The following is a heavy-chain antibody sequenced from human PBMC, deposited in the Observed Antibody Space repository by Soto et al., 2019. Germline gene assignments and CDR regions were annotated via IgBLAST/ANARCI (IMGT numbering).Heavy chain of an antibody. CDR3: ARDASDIVVVPAAHFDY. Sequence: QVQLVESGGGVVQPGRSLRLSCAASGFTFSSYAMHWVRQAPGKGLEWVAVISYDGSNKYYADSVKGRFTISRDNSKNTLYLQMNSLRAEYTAVYYCARDASDIVVVPAAHFDYWGQGTLVTVSS. V-gene: IGHV3-30-3*01. J-gene: IGHJ4*02. CDR2: ISYDGSNK. D-gene: IGHD2-2*01. CDR1: GFTFSSYA.